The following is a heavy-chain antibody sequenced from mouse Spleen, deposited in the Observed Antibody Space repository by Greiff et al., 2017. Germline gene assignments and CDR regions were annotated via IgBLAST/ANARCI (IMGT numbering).Heavy chain of an antibody. CDR1: GYAFSSSW. CDR2: IYPGDGDT. CDR3: AREGVYDGDVFAY. D-gene: IGHD2-3*01. J-gene: IGHJ3*01. V-gene: IGHV1-82*01. Sequence: VQRVESGPELVKPGASVKISCKASGYAFSSSWMNWVKQRPGKGLEWIGRIYPGDGDTNYNGKFKGKATLTADKSSSTAYMQLSSLTSEDSAVYFCAREGVYDGDVFAYWGQGTLVTVSA.